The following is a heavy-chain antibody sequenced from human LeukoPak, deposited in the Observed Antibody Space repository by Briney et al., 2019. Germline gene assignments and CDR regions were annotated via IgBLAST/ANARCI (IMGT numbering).Heavy chain of an antibody. CDR2: INYIRTT. J-gene: IGHJ6*02. D-gene: IGHD6-13*01. Sequence: PSETLSLTCTVSGGSISSCYWNWIRQPPGKGLEWIGYINYIRTTDYNPSLKSRVTISLDTSKNRFSLKLSSVTAADTAMYYCARSYSSSDHYYYYGMDVWGQGTTVTVSS. CDR3: ARSYSSSDHYYYYGMDV. CDR1: GGSISSCY. V-gene: IGHV4-59*08.